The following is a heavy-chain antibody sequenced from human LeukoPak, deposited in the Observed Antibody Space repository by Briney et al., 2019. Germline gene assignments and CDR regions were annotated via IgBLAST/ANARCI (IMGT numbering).Heavy chain of an antibody. D-gene: IGHD4-23*01. V-gene: IGHV1-58*02. Sequence: ASVKVSCKASGFTFSSSAMQWVRQARGQRLEWIGWIVVGSGNTDYAQKFQERVTITRDMSTSTTYMELSSLRSEDTAVYYCARRGYGGNSGAFDIWGQGTMVTVSS. CDR3: ARRGYGGNSGAFDI. J-gene: IGHJ3*02. CDR1: GFTFSSSA. CDR2: IVVGSGNT.